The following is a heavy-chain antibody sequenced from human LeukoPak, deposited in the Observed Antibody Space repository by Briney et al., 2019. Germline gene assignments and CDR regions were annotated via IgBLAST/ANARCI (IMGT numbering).Heavy chain of an antibody. D-gene: IGHD4-11*01. CDR1: GFTFSSYA. CDR2: ISGSGSST. J-gene: IGHJ6*03. V-gene: IGHV3-23*01. Sequence: PGGSLRLSCAASGFTFSSYAMTWVRQAPGKGLEWVSGISGSGSSTYYADSVKGRFTISRDNSKNTLYLQMNSLRAEDTAVYYCAKGAYSNGRYYYYYMDVWGEGTTVTVSS. CDR3: AKGAYSNGRYYYYYMDV.